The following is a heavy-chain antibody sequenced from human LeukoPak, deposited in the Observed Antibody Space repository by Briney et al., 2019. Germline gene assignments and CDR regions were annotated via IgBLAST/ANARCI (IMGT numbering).Heavy chain of an antibody. V-gene: IGHV3-33*06. CDR3: AKGAVAGSYFDY. J-gene: IGHJ4*02. D-gene: IGHD6-19*01. CDR2: IWYDGSNK. Sequence: GGSLRLSCAASGFTFSTYGMHWVRQAPGKGLEWVAVIWYDGSNKYYADSVKGRFTISRDNSKNTLYLQMNTLRADDTAIYYCAKGAVAGSYFDYWGQGSLVTVSS. CDR1: GFTFSTYG.